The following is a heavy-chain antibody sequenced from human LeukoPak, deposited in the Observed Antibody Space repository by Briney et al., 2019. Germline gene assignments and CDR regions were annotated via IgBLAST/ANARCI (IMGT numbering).Heavy chain of an antibody. CDR1: GYSISSGYY. V-gene: IGHV4-38-2*02. J-gene: IGHJ4*02. Sequence: SETLSLTCTVSGYSISSGYYWGWIRQPPGKGLEWIGSIYHSGSTYYNPSLKSRVTISVDTSKNQFSLKLSSVTAADTAVYYCARGSNKYYYDSSGYPIDYWGQGTLVTVSS. CDR2: IYHSGST. CDR3: ARGSNKYYYDSSGYPIDY. D-gene: IGHD3-22*01.